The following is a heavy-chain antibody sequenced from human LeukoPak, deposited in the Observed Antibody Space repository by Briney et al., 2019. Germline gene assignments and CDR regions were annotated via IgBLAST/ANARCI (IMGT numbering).Heavy chain of an antibody. J-gene: IGHJ3*02. V-gene: IGHV4-34*01. CDR1: GGSFSGYY. Sequence: PSETLSLTCAVYGGSFSGYYWSWIRQPPGKGLEWIGEINHSGSTNYNPSLKSRVTISVDTSKNQFSLKLSSVTAADTAVYYCARGDRDDAFDIWGQGTMVTVSS. CDR3: ARGDRDDAFDI. CDR2: INHSGST.